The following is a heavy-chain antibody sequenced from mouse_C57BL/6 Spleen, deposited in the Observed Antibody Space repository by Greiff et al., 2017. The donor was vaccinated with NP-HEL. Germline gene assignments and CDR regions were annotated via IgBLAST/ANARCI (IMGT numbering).Heavy chain of an antibody. CDR2: INPYNGDT. D-gene: IGHD4-1*02. J-gene: IGHJ2*01. V-gene: IGHV1-20*01. Sequence: VHVKQSGPELVKPGDSVKISCKASGYSFTGYFMNWVMQSHGKSLEWIGRINPYNGDTFYNQKFKGKATLTVDKSSSTAHMELRSLTSEDSAVYYCARFPQLGLGYYFDYWGQGTTLTVSS. CDR3: ARFPQLGLGYYFDY. CDR1: GYSFTGYF.